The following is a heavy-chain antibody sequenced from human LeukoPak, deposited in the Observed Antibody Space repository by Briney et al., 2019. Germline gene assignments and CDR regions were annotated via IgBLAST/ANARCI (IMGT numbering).Heavy chain of an antibody. CDR3: ARALYYDSSGFHYYY. V-gene: IGHV1-18*01. D-gene: IGHD3-22*01. CDR2: ISAYNGDT. Sequence: ASVKVSCKASGYSFISYGITWVRQAPGRGFEWMGWISAYNGDTNYAQTLQGRVTLTTDTSTSTAYMELRSLRSDDTAVYYCARALYYDSSGFHYYYWGQGTLVTVSS. J-gene: IGHJ4*02. CDR1: GYSFISYG.